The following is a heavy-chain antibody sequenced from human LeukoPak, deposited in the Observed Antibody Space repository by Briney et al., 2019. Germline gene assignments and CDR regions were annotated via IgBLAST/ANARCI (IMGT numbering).Heavy chain of an antibody. CDR2: ITSSSSYI. CDR3: ARDPYSGNYGAYYYYYMDV. Sequence: PGGSLRLSCAASGFTFSRYWMSWVRQAPGKGLEWVSSITSSSSYIYYADSVKGRFTISRDNAKNSLYLQMDSLRVEDTAVYYCARDPYSGNYGAYYYYYMDVWGKGTTVTISS. V-gene: IGHV3-21*06. J-gene: IGHJ6*03. CDR1: GFTFSRYW. D-gene: IGHD1-26*01.